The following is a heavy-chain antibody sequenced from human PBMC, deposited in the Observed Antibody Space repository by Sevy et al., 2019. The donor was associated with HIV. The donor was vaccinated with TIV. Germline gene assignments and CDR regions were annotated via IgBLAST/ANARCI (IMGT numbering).Heavy chain of an antibody. Sequence: VGSLKLSCAASGFTFSNAWMSWVRQAPGKGLEWVGRIKSKTDGGTTDYAAPVKGRFTISRDDSKNTLYLQMNSLKTEDTAVYYCTTSYYYDSSGYYRDFDYWGQGTLVTVSS. CDR3: TTSYYYDSSGYYRDFDY. CDR1: GFTFSNAW. CDR2: IKSKTDGGTT. J-gene: IGHJ4*02. V-gene: IGHV3-15*01. D-gene: IGHD3-22*01.